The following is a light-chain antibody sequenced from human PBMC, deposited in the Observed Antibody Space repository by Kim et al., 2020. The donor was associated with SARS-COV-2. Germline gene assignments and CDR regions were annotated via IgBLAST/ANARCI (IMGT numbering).Light chain of an antibody. Sequence: SPGQKASITCSGDKLGDKYAGWYQQKPGQSPVLGIYEDSEGASGIPERVAGSNTGRTATLTMSGTQAMDEADYYCQAWDSSTAEVVFGGVTQLTVL. CDR2: EDS. CDR3: QAWDSSTAEVV. J-gene: IGLJ2*01. CDR1: KLGDKY. V-gene: IGLV3-1*01.